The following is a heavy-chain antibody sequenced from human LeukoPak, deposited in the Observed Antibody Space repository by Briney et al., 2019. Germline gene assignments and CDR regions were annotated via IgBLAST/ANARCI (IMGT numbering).Heavy chain of an antibody. CDR1: GFTFSSYW. CDR3: ARELYGSGSYYPTMGV. Sequence: PGGSLRLSCAASGFTFSSYWMSWVRQAPGKGLEWVANIKQDGSEKYYVDSVKGRFTISRDNAKNSLYLQMNSLRAEDTAVYYCARELYGSGSYYPTMGVWGQGTTVTVSS. CDR2: IKQDGSEK. J-gene: IGHJ6*02. D-gene: IGHD3-10*01. V-gene: IGHV3-7*03.